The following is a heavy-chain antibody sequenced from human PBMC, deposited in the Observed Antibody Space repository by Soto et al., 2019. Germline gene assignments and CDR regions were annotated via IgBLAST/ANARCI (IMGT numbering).Heavy chain of an antibody. CDR2: ISAYNGNT. J-gene: IGHJ6*02. CDR1: GYTFTSYG. CDR3: AAFKLRFLEWLTYGMDV. D-gene: IGHD3-3*01. Sequence: ASVKVSCKASGYTFTSYGISWVRQAPGQGLEWMGWISAYNGNTNYAQKLQGRVTMTTDTSTSTAYMELRSLRSDDTAVYYCAAFKLRFLEWLTYGMDVWCQGTTVTVSS. V-gene: IGHV1-18*04.